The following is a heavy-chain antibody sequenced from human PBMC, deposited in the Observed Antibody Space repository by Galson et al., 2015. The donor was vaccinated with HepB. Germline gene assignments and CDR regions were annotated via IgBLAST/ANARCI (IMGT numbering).Heavy chain of an antibody. V-gene: IGHV3-23*01. D-gene: IGHD4-17*01. CDR2: ISNSGGST. J-gene: IGHJ4*02. CDR3: ATRSQFDY. Sequence: SLRLSCAASGFTFSSYAMSWVRQAPGEGLEWVSTISNSGGSTYYADSVKGRFTISRDNSKNTLYLQMNSLRAEDTAIYFCATRSQFDYWGQGTLVTVSS. CDR1: GFTFSSYA.